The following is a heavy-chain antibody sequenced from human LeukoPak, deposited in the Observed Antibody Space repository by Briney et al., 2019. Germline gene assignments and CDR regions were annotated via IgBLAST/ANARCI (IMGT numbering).Heavy chain of an antibody. CDR1: GYNFATLW. CDR3: ATYTDHYYFDN. J-gene: IGHJ4*02. D-gene: IGHD1-14*01. V-gene: IGHV5-51*01. Sequence: GESLKISCKGSGYNFATLWIGWVRQMPGKGLERMGIIYPGDSDTRYSPSFEGQVTISADKSISTSYLQWSSLKASDTAIYFCATYTDHYYFDNWGQGTLVTVSS. CDR2: IYPGDSDT.